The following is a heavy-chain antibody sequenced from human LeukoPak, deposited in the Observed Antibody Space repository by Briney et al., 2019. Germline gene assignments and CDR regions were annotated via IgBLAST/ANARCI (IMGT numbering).Heavy chain of an antibody. CDR2: IWYDGSNK. CDR1: GFTFSSYG. D-gene: IGHD3-10*01. CDR3: ARGSYGSGSYWFDP. J-gene: IGHJ5*02. V-gene: IGHV3-33*01. Sequence: SGGSLRLSCAASGFTFSSYGMHWVRQAPGKGLEWVAVIWYDGSNKYYADSVKGRFTIPRDNSKNTLYLQMNSLRAEDTAVYYCARGSYGSGSYWFDPWGQGTLVTVSS.